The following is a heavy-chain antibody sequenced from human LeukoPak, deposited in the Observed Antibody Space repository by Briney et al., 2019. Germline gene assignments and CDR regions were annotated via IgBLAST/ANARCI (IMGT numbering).Heavy chain of an antibody. Sequence: SETLSLTCTVSGGSMSSGSYYWSWIRQPAGKGLEWIGRIYTSGSTNYNPSLKSRVTISVDTSKNQFSLKLSSVTAADTAVYYCAREGVVVVPAAIHNWFDPWGQGTLVTVSS. CDR3: AREGVVVVPAAIHNWFDP. J-gene: IGHJ5*02. CDR2: IYTSGST. D-gene: IGHD2-2*01. CDR1: GGSMSSGSYY. V-gene: IGHV4-61*02.